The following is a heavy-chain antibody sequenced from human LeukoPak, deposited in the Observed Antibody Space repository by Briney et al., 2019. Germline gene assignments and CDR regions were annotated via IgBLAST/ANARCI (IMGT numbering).Heavy chain of an antibody. CDR3: ARDLGSSSRKTNDAFDI. V-gene: IGHV3-11*01. J-gene: IGHJ3*02. CDR2: ISSSGSTI. CDR1: GFTFSDYY. D-gene: IGHD6-6*01. Sequence: GGSLRLSCAASGFTFSDYYMSWIRQAAGKGLEWVSYISSSGSTIYYADSVKGRFTISRDNAKNSLYLQMNSLRAEDTAVYYCARDLGSSSRKTNDAFDIWGQGTMVTVSS.